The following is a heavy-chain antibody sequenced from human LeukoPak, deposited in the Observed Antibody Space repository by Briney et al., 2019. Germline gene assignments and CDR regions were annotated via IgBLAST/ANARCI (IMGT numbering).Heavy chain of an antibody. CDR1: GGSFSGYY. Sequence: ETLSLTYAVYGGSFSGYYWSWIRQPPGKGLEWVSAISGSGGSTYCADSVKGRFTISRDNSKNTLYLQMNSLRAEDTAVYYCANQGSYCSSTSCSQGWFDPWGQGTLVTVSS. CDR3: ANQGSYCSSTSCSQGWFDP. CDR2: ISGSGGST. V-gene: IGHV3-23*01. J-gene: IGHJ5*02. D-gene: IGHD2-2*01.